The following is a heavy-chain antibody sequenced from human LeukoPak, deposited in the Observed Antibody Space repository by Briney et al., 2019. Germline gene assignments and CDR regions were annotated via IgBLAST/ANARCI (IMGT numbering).Heavy chain of an antibody. V-gene: IGHV3-21*01. Sequence: GGSLRLSCAASGFTFSSYSTNWVRQAPGKWLEWDSSISSSSSYIYYAASVKGRFTISRDNAKDSLYLQMNSLRAEDTAVYYCARSDYGSGTFNAFDIWGQGTMVTVSS. CDR3: ARSDYGSGTFNAFDI. J-gene: IGHJ3*02. D-gene: IGHD3-10*01. CDR1: GFTFSSYS. CDR2: ISSSSSYI.